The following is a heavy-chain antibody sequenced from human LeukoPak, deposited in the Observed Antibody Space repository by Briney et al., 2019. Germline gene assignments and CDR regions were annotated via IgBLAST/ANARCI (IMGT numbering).Heavy chain of an antibody. V-gene: IGHV3-21*01. CDR1: GSTLSSYS. J-gene: IGHJ4*02. Sequence: GGSLRLSCAASGSTLSSYSMTSVRQAPGKGLEWVSSKGSDSRCNYYADSGRGCFTISRDNAKNSLYPLMNSLRAEDTAVYDVARDRPTGASRLFVVQWGQGTLVTVSS. D-gene: IGHD3-3*01. CDR2: KGSDSRCN. CDR3: ARDRPTGASRLFVVQ.